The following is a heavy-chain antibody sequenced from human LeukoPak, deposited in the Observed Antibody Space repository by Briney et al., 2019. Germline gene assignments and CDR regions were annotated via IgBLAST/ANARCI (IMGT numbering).Heavy chain of an antibody. Sequence: SETLSLTWIVSGGSIGSYYWSWVRQPPGKGLEWIGYIYYSGNTNYNPSLKSRVTILLDTSKNQFSLKLSSVTAADTAVYYCARVIGYCSSTSCYRVYYGMDVWGQGTTVTVSS. CDR2: IYYSGNT. D-gene: IGHD2-2*02. CDR1: GGSIGSYY. CDR3: ARVIGYCSSTSCYRVYYGMDV. J-gene: IGHJ6*02. V-gene: IGHV4-59*01.